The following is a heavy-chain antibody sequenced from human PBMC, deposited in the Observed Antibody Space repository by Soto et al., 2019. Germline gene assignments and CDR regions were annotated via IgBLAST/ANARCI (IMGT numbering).Heavy chain of an antibody. CDR2: ITAFNGNT. D-gene: IGHD3-3*01. Sequence: ASVKVSCKASGYTFTDYCISWVRQAPGQGLQWMGWITAFNGNTKYAQQFQGRVTMTTDTSTSTAYMELRSLESDDTAVYYCARISQSDFWSGYYYFLDYWG. J-gene: IGHJ4*01. CDR1: GYTFTDYC. V-gene: IGHV1-18*01. CDR3: ARISQSDFWSGYYYFLDY.